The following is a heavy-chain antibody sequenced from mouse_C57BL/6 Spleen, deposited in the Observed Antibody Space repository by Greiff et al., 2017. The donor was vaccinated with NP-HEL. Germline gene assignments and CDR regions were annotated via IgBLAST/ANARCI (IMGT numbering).Heavy chain of an antibody. CDR3: AVRSFTTVVPQDYFDY. CDR2: IDPANGNT. CDR1: GFNIKNTY. J-gene: IGHJ2*01. D-gene: IGHD1-1*01. V-gene: IGHV14-3*01. Sequence: EVQLQQSVAELVRPGASVKLSCTASGFNIKNTYMHWVKQRPEQGLEWIGRIDPANGNTKYAPKFQGKATITADTSSNTAYLQLSSLTSEDTAIYYCAVRSFTTVVPQDYFDYWGQGTTLTVSS.